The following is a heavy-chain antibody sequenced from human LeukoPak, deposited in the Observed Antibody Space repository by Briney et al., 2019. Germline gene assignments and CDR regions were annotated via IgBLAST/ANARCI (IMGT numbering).Heavy chain of an antibody. Sequence: GASVKVSCKASGGTFSSYAISWVRQAPGQGLEWMGRIIPILGIANYAQKLQGRVTMTTDTSTSTAYMELRSLRSDDTAVYYCARVLSLIAAPDYWGQGTLVTVSS. CDR1: GGTFSSYA. CDR2: IIPILGIA. D-gene: IGHD6-13*01. V-gene: IGHV1-69*04. CDR3: ARVLSLIAAPDY. J-gene: IGHJ4*02.